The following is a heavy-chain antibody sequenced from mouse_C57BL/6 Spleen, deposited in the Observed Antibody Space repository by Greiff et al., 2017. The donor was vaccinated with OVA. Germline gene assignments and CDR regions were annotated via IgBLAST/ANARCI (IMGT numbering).Heavy chain of an antibody. CDR1: GFTFSDYY. V-gene: IGHV5-16*01. D-gene: IGHD2-4*01. J-gene: IGHJ2*01. Sequence: EVRLVQSEGGLVQPGSSMKLSCTASGFTFSDYYMAWVRQVPEKGLEWVANINHDGGGTNYLDTLKSRFTISRDNANNILYLQLSSLKSEDTATYYCARTSDYDYFDYWGQGTTLTVSS. CDR2: INHDGGGT. CDR3: ARTSDYDYFDY.